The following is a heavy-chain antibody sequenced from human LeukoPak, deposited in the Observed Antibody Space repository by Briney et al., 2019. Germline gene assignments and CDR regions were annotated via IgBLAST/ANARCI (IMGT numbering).Heavy chain of an antibody. CDR1: GHTFTSYD. CDR2: MNPSSGST. Sequence: ASVKVSCKASGHTFTSYDINWVRQATGQGLEWMGWMNPSSGSTAYAQKFQGRVTITRDTSISTAYMELSTLRSEDTAVYYCARGRSAMRMDVWGKGTTVTVSS. V-gene: IGHV1-8*03. D-gene: IGHD2-2*01. J-gene: IGHJ6*04. CDR3: ARGRSAMRMDV.